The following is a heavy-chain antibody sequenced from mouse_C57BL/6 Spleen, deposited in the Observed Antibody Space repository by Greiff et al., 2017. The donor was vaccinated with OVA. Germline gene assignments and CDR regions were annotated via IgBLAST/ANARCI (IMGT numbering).Heavy chain of an antibody. V-gene: IGHV14-4*01. CDR1: GFNITDDY. CDR2: LDPGNGDT. CDR3: TTLITTVEGVAY. Sequence: VQLKQSGAELVRPGASVKLPCTASGFNITDDYMHWVKQRPEQGLEWIGWLDPGNGDTEYASKFQGKATITADTSSDTAYLQLSSLTSEDTAVYYCTTLITTVEGVAYWGQGTLVTVSA. D-gene: IGHD1-1*01. J-gene: IGHJ3*01.